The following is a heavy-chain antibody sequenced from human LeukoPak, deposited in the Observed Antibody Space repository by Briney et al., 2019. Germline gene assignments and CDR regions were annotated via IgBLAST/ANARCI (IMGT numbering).Heavy chain of an antibody. D-gene: IGHD3-22*01. CDR1: GFTFSSCW. J-gene: IGHJ4*02. CDR2: ITSGVGIT. CDR3: AKGDYYDLDY. V-gene: IGHV3-23*01. Sequence: GGSLRLSCAASGFTFSSCWIHWVRQGPGKGLEWVSIITSGVGITYYADSVKGRFTISRDNSKNTLYLQMNSLRAEDTAVYYCAKGDYYDLDYWGQGTLVTVSS.